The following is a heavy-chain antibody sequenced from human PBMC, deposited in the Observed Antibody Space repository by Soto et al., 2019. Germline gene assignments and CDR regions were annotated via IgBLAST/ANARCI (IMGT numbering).Heavy chain of an antibody. J-gene: IGHJ6*02. CDR3: AREITGPKLRYFDWKAPSYGMDV. CDR1: GGTFSSYA. CDR2: IIPILGTA. V-gene: IGHV1-69*13. Sequence: SVKVCCKAPGGTFSSYATRWVRQPPGQGLERMGGIIPILGTANYAQKFQGRVTITADESTSTAYMELSSLRSEDTAVYYCAREITGPKLRYFDWKAPSYGMDVWGQ. D-gene: IGHD3-9*01.